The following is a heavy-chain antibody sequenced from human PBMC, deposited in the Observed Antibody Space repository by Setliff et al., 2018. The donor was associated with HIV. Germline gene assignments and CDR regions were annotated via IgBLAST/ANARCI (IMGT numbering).Heavy chain of an antibody. V-gene: IGHV4-34*01. CDR1: GGSFSGYY. CDR2: INHSGST. J-gene: IGHJ4*02. D-gene: IGHD3-3*01. CDR3: LRARAEWVELHSVPSYFDY. Sequence: PSETLSLTCAVYGGSFSGYYWGWIRQPPGKGLEWIGEINHSGSTNYNPSLKSRVTISVDTSKNQFSLKLSSVTAADTAIYYCLRARAEWVELHSVPSYFDYWGQGTLVTVSS.